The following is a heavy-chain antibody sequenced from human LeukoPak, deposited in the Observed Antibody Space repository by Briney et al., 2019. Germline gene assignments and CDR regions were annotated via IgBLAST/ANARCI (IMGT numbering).Heavy chain of an antibody. Sequence: ASVKVSCKASGYTFTGYYMHWVRQAPGQGLEWMGRINPNSGGTNYAQKFQGRATMTRDTSISTAYMELSRLRSDDTAVYYCARVSRQLVLIDYWGQGTLVTVSS. V-gene: IGHV1-2*06. D-gene: IGHD6-13*01. J-gene: IGHJ4*02. CDR1: GYTFTGYY. CDR2: INPNSGGT. CDR3: ARVSRQLVLIDY.